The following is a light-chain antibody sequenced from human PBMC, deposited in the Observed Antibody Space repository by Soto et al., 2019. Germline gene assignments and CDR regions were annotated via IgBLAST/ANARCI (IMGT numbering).Light chain of an antibody. Sequence: QSALSQPASVSGCPGESITISCTGTSGDVGSHKDGSCYQHYPGKATQLMIYEVSNRPSGVSNRFSGPKSGNTSSLTISGLKAEDGADYYCGSYTSISTYSFGTGTKVTVL. J-gene: IGLJ1*01. CDR3: GSYTSISTYS. CDR2: EVS. CDR1: SGDVGSHKD. V-gene: IGLV2-14*01.